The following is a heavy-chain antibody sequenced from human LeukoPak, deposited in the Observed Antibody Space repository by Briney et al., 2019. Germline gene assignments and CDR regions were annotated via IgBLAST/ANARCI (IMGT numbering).Heavy chain of an antibody. CDR2: INADGSRT. V-gene: IGHV3-74*01. CDR1: GFGFSAYW. D-gene: IGHD3-22*01. J-gene: IGHJ5*02. Sequence: PGGSLRLSCAASGFGFSAYWMHWVRQAPGKGLVWVSRINADGSRTTYADSVKGRFTISRDNDKNTLYLQMNSLRAEDTAVYYCVRESGVVAAVTNWFDPWGQGTLVTVSS. CDR3: VRESGVVAAVTNWFDP.